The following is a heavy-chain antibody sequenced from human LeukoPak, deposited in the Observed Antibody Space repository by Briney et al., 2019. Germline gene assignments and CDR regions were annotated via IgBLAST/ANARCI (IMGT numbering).Heavy chain of an antibody. J-gene: IGHJ4*02. D-gene: IGHD7-27*01. CDR2: ILPDSGGT. CDR1: GFNFNTYY. Sequence: ASVKVSCKTSGFNFNTYYMHWIRQAPGQGLEWMGWILPDSGGTHYAQKFEGRFIVTRDMSTSTVYMELSRLSPDDTAVYYCARDWNWGPGHWGQGTLVTVSS. CDR3: ARDWNWGPGH. V-gene: IGHV1-2*02.